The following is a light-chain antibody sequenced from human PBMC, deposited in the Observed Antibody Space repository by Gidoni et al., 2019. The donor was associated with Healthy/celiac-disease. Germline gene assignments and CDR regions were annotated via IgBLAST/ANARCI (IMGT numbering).Light chain of an antibody. J-gene: IGLJ1*01. V-gene: IGLV2-14*01. Sequence: QSALTQPASVSVSPGQSIPISCTGTSSDVGGYNYVSWYQQHPGKAPKLMIYEVSNRPSGVSNRFSGSKAGNTASLTISGLQAEDEADYYCSSYTSSSTYVFGTGTKVTV. CDR1: SSDVGGYNY. CDR3: SSYTSSSTYV. CDR2: EVS.